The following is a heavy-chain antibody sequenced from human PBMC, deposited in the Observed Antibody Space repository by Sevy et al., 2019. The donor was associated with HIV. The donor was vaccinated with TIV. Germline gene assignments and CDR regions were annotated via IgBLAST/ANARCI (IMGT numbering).Heavy chain of an antibody. D-gene: IGHD2-2*02. CDR3: ARGAEGYCSSTSCYTGSGGYYYYYYMDV. V-gene: IGHV1-69*13. J-gene: IGHJ6*03. CDR1: GGTFSSYA. Sequence: SVKVSCKASGGTFSSYAISWVRQAPGQGLEWMGGIIPIFGTANYAQKFQGRVTITADESTSTAYMELSSLRSEDTAVYYCARGAEGYCSSTSCYTGSGGYYYYYYMDVWGKGTTVTVSS. CDR2: IIPIFGTA.